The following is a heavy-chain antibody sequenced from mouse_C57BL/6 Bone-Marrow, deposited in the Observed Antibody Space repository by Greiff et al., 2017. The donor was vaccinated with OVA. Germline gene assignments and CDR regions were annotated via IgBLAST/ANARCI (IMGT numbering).Heavy chain of an antibody. CDR3: TLAYDKDY. J-gene: IGHJ2*01. V-gene: IGHV14-4*01. CDR1: GFTFTDYY. Sequence: SGAELVRPGASVKLSCTASGFTFTDYYMHWVKQRPEQGLEWIGWIDPENGDTEYDSKFQGKATLTADTYSNNAYLQLSSLTSEDSAVYDCTLAYDKDYWGQGTTLTVSS. CDR2: IDPENGDT. D-gene: IGHD6-5*01.